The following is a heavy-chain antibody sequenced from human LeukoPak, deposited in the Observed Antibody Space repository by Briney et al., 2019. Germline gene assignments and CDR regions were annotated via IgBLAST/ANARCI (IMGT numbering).Heavy chain of an antibody. CDR2: INPNSGGT. Sequence: ASVKVSCKASGYTFTGYYMHWVRRAPGQGLEWMGWINPNSGGTNYAQKFQGRVTMTRDTSISTAYMELSRLRSDDTAVYYCALYYDILTGYYYFDYWGKGTLVTVSS. J-gene: IGHJ4*02. CDR1: GYTFTGYY. CDR3: ALYYDILTGYYYFDY. V-gene: IGHV1-2*02. D-gene: IGHD3-9*01.